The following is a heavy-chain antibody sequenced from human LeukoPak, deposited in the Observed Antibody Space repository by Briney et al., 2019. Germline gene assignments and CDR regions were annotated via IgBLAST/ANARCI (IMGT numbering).Heavy chain of an antibody. Sequence: PGRSLRLSRAASGFTFDDYAMHWVRQAPGKGLEWVSGISWNSGSIGYADSVKGRFTISRDNAKNSLYLQMNSLRAEDTALYYCAKDTSAAGTATFDYWGQGTLVTVSS. CDR3: AKDTSAAGTATFDY. D-gene: IGHD1-14*01. V-gene: IGHV3-9*01. J-gene: IGHJ4*02. CDR1: GFTFDDYA. CDR2: ISWNSGSI.